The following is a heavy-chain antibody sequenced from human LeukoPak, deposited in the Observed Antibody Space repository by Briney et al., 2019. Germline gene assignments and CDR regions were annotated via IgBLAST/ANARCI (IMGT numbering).Heavy chain of an antibody. CDR3: ARDCHGDAFDI. Sequence: SETLSLTCTVSGGSISSGGYYWSWIRQHPGKGLEWIGYIYYSGSTYSNPSLKSRVTISVDTSKNQFTLKLSSVTAADTAVYYCARDCHGDAFDIWGQGTMVTVSS. CDR1: GGSISSGGYY. J-gene: IGHJ3*02. CDR2: IYYSGST. V-gene: IGHV4-31*03.